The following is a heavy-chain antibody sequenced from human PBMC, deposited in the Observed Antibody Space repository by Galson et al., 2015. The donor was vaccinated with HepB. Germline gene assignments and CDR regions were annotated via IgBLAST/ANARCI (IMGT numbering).Heavy chain of an antibody. J-gene: IGHJ4*02. D-gene: IGHD3-22*01. CDR3: AKDGDYYDSSGSFDY. CDR2: ISYDGSNK. V-gene: IGHV3-30*18. CDR1: GFTFSSYG. Sequence: SLRLSCAASGFTFSSYGMHWVRQAPGKGLEWVAVISYDGSNKYYADSVKGRFTISRDNSKNTLYLQMNSLRAEDTAVYYCAKDGDYYDSSGSFDYWGQGTLVTVSS.